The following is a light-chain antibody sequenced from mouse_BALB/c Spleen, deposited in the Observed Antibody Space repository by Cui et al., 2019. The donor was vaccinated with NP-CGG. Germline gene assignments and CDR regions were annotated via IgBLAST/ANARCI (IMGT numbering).Light chain of an antibody. CDR1: HSIVHTNEDTY. J-gene: IGKJ5*01. Sequence: DALMPQTPPSLPVSLGEQSSITCRSIHSIVHTNEDTYLEWYLQKPGQSPKLLIYKVSNRFSGVTDRFSGSGSGTDFTLKISRVEAEDVGVYYCFSRFTCSLTFGAGTKLGLK. V-gene: IGKV1-117*01. CDR2: KVS. CDR3: FSRFTCSLT.